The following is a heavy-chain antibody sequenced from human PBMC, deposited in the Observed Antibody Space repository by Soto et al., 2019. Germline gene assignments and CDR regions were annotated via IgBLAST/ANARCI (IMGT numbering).Heavy chain of an antibody. CDR3: ARVVDYCDPYYYYGMDV. J-gene: IGHJ6*02. D-gene: IGHD3-22*01. V-gene: IGHV3-21*01. CDR1: GFTFSSYW. Sequence: GGSLRLSCAASGFTFSSYWMSWVRQAPGKGLEWVSSISCSTSYIYYADSVKGRFTISRDNAKNSLYLQMNSLRAEDTAVYYCARVVDYCDPYYYYGMDVWGQGTTVTVSS. CDR2: ISCSTSYI.